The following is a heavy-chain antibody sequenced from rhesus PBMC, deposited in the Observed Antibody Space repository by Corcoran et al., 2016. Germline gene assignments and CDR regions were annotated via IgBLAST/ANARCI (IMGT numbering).Heavy chain of an antibody. J-gene: IGHJ2*01. D-gene: IGHD6-25*01. Sequence: TLTGSGPALVKPTQPRTLTCTCSGVSISPTGPGVGWIRQPPGKALEWLAGIYRNDSKSYSTSLKSRLTIAKDIYKNQVVLTMTNTDLVDTATDYCARVRSWNRIYWYFDLWGPGTPITISS. CDR3: ARVRSWNRIYWYFDL. V-gene: IGHV2-95*01. CDR1: GVSISPTGPG. CDR2: IYRNDSK.